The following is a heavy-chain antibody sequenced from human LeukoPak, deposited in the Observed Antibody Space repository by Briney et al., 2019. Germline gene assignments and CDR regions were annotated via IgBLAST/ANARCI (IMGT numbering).Heavy chain of an antibody. CDR1: GVTFSSYA. CDR2: ISYDGSNK. V-gene: IGHV3-30-3*01. Sequence: GGSLRLSCAASGVTFSSYAMHWVRQAPGKGLEWVAVISYDGSNKYYADSVKGRFTISRDNSKNTLYLQMNSLRAEDTAVYYCARDSRRDYVWGSYRAIDYWGQGTLVTVSS. CDR3: ARDSRRDYVWGSYRAIDY. D-gene: IGHD3-16*02. J-gene: IGHJ4*02.